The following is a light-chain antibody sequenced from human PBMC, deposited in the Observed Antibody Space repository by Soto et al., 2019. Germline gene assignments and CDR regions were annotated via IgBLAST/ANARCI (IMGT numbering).Light chain of an antibody. J-gene: IGKJ4*01. CDR2: GAS. CDR1: QSVSSN. CDR3: QQYNYWPPLT. Sequence: EIVMTQSPATLSVSPGERATLSCRASQSVSSNLAWYQQKPGQAPRLLIYGASTRATGIPDRFSGSGSGTEFTLTISSLQSEDFAVYYCQQYNYWPPLTFGGGTKVDIK. V-gene: IGKV3-15*01.